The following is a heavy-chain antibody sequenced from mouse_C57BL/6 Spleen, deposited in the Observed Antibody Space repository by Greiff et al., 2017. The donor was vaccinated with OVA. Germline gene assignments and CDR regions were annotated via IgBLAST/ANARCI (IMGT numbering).Heavy chain of an antibody. Sequence: EVMLVESGEGLVKPGGSLKLSCAASGFTFSSYAMSWVRQTPEKRLEWVAYISSGGDYIYYADTVKGRFTISRDNARNTLYLQMSSLKSEDTAMYYCARGGGRGYYFDYWGQGTTLTVSS. CDR3: ARGGGRGYYFDY. J-gene: IGHJ2*01. V-gene: IGHV5S21*01. CDR2: ISSGGDYI. CDR1: GFTFSSYA. D-gene: IGHD3-3*01.